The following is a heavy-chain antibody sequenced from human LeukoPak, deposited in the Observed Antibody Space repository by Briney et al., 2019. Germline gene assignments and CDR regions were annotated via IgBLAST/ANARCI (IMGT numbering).Heavy chain of an antibody. J-gene: IGHJ4*02. CDR1: GGSISSSSYY. D-gene: IGHD5-18*01. CDR2: IYYSGST. Sequence: SETLSLTCTVSGGSISSSSYYWGWIRQPPGKGLEWIGSIYYSGSTYYNPSLKSRVTISVDTSKNQFSLKLSSVTAADTAVYYCARRNIQLWSRKIYFDYWGQGTLVTVSS. CDR3: ARRNIQLWSRKIYFDY. V-gene: IGHV4-39*01.